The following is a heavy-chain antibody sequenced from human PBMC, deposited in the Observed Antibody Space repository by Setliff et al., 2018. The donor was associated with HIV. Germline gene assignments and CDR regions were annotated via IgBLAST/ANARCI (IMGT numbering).Heavy chain of an antibody. Sequence: ASVKVSCKASGGNFNSYAILWVRQAPGQGLEWMGWINPISDNTGYAQKFRGRVTMTSNTSISTAYMERTSLRSDDTAVYYCAKQVPNLARPSYWYFDLWGRGTLVTVSS. D-gene: IGHD3-10*01. CDR3: AKQVPNLARPSYWYFDL. CDR1: GGNFNSYA. J-gene: IGHJ2*01. V-gene: IGHV1-8*02. CDR2: INPISDNT.